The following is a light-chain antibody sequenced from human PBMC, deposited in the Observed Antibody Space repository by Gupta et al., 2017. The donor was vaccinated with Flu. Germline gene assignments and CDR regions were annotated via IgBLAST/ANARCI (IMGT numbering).Light chain of an antibody. J-gene: IGLJ2*01. CDR2: DVS. Sequence: SITVSCTGTSSDVGSYNDVSWYQHHPDKEPKRISDDVSNRPSGVSDRWSGSKSGNKASLTISGLQAEDEADVYCSSYTRSGTRIFGAGTKVTVL. V-gene: IGLV2-14*03. CDR3: SSYTRSGTRI. CDR1: SSDVGSYND.